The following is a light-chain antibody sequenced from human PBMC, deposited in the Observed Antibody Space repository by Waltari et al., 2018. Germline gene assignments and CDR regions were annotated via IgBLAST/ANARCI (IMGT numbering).Light chain of an antibody. J-gene: IGKJ2*01. CDR3: QQSYTTAYT. CDR2: VAS. V-gene: IGKV1-39*01. CDR1: QSISTS. Sequence: IQMTQSPSSLSASVGDRVPITFRASQSISTSLNWYQQIPGKAPKLLIYVASTLQSGVPSRFSGSGSGTDFSLTISSLQPEDFATYYCQQSYTTAYTFGQGTKLEIK.